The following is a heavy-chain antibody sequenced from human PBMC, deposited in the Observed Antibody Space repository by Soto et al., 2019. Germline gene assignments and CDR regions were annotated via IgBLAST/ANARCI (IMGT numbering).Heavy chain of an antibody. CDR1: GYAFSFG. Sequence: ASVEVSCKASGYAFSFGFSWVRQAPGQGLEWMGWISASDGSTNSASKFRGRISMTTDTSTHTAYLDLLSLTSDDTAMYFCATYYSGSGSYYRFDNWGQGTRVTVSS. V-gene: IGHV1-18*01. CDR2: ISASDGST. CDR3: ATYYSGSGSYYRFDN. J-gene: IGHJ4*02. D-gene: IGHD3-10*01.